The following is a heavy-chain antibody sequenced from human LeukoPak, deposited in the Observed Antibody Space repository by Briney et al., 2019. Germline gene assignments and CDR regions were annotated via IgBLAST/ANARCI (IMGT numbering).Heavy chain of an antibody. CDR1: GFTFSNYA. D-gene: IGHD6-6*01. CDR2: ISGSGAVT. CDR3: AKDQHSTSLSYMDV. V-gene: IGHV3-23*01. Sequence: PGGSLRLSCAASGFTFSNYAMNWVRQAPGKGLEWVSDISGSGAVTYYGDSVKGRGTTSRDNSKNTLYLQMTSLRAEDTAVYFCAKDQHSTSLSYMDVWGDGTTVTVSS. J-gene: IGHJ6*03.